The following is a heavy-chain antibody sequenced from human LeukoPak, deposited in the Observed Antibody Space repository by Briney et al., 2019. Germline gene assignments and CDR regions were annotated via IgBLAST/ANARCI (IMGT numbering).Heavy chain of an antibody. CDR3: AADLLRTLEPFDP. J-gene: IGHJ5*02. V-gene: IGHV1-46*01. D-gene: IGHD3-3*01. Sequence: GASVKVSCKASGYTFTSYYMHWVRQAPGQGLEWMGIINPSGGSTSYAQKFQERVTITRDMSTSTAYMELSSLRSEDTAVYYCAADLLRTLEPFDPWGQGTLVTVSS. CDR2: INPSGGST. CDR1: GYTFTSYY.